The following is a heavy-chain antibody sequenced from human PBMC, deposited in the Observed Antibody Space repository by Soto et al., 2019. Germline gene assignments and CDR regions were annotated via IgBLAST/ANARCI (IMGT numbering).Heavy chain of an antibody. J-gene: IGHJ6*03. D-gene: IGHD3-10*01. Sequence: PSETLSLTCTVSGGSISSSSYYWGWIRQPPGKGLEWIGSIYYSGSTYYNPSLKSRVTISVDTSKNQFSLKLSSVTAADTAVYYCASLRFGELSLTNYYYYMDVWGKGTTVTVSS. CDR1: GGSISSSSYY. CDR2: IYYSGST. V-gene: IGHV4-39*01. CDR3: ASLRFGELSLTNYYYYMDV.